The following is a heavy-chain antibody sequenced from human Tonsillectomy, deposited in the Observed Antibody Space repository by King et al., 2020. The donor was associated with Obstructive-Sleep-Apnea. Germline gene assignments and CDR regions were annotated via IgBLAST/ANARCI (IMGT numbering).Heavy chain of an antibody. D-gene: IGHD3-22*01. V-gene: IGHV1-2*02. J-gene: IGHJ4*02. CDR2: INPNSGGT. CDR3: ARDPFSGWYSYDSSGY. Sequence: VQLVQSGAEVKKPGASVKVSCKASGYTFTGYYMHWVRQAPGQGLEWMGWINPNSGGTNYAQKFQGRVTMTRDTSISTACMELSRLRSDDTAVYYCARDPFSGWYSYDSSGYWGQGTLVTVSS. CDR1: GYTFTGYY.